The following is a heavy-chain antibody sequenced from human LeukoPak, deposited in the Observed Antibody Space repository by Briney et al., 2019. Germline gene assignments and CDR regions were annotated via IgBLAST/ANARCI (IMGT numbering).Heavy chain of an antibody. J-gene: IGHJ3*02. V-gene: IGHV3-43*02. CDR1: GFTFDEYA. CDR3: ARDIDPQRPPYDAFDI. D-gene: IGHD2-2*01. CDR2: ISGDGDTT. Sequence: PGGSLRLSCVASGFTFDEYAMHWVRQAPGKGLEWVSVISGDGDTTYYADSLKGRFTISRDNSKNSLYLQFDSLRTEDTALYCCARDIDPQRPPYDAFDIWGQGTRVTVSS.